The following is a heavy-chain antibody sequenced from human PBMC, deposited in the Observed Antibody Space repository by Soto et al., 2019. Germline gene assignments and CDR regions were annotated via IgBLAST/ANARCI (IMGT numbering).Heavy chain of an antibody. Sequence: QVQLVQSGGEVKKPGASVKVSCKTSGYTFINYGITWVRQAPGQGLEWRGWISTFNGNTNYAQKFQGRVTMTSDTSTTTAYMELRTLRSDDTAMYYCTTENTGPRPTVALDFWGQGTLVTVSS. CDR1: GYTFINYG. CDR2: ISTFNGNT. CDR3: TTENTGPRPTVALDF. V-gene: IGHV1-18*04. D-gene: IGHD6-19*01. J-gene: IGHJ4*02.